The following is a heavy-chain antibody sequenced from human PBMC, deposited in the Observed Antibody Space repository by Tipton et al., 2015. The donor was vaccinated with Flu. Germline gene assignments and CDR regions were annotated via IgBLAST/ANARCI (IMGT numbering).Heavy chain of an antibody. J-gene: IGHJ5*02. CDR1: GGSISSRTDY. D-gene: IGHD4-11*01. Sequence: GLVKPSETLSLTCAVSGGSISSRTDYWVWIRQPPGKGLEWIGSVSRSGTTNYNPSHKSRVTISIDTSKNQFSLKMKSVTAADKAVYYCVRRDYSNYVSDPKSWFDPWGQGTLVTVSS. CDR3: VRRDYSNYVSDPKSWFDP. V-gene: IGHV4-39*07. CDR2: VSRSGTT.